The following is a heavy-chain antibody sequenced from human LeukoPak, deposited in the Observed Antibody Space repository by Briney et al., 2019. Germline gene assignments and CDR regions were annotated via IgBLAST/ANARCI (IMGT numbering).Heavy chain of an antibody. J-gene: IGHJ5*02. D-gene: IGHD3-22*01. Sequence: GGSLRLSCAASGFTFSAYAISRVRQAPGKGLEWDSAISGSGGITYYADSVKGRFTISRGNSKNTLYLQMNSLRAEDTAVYYCAKHDPRRVVITNWFDPWGQGTLVTVSS. CDR1: GFTFSAYA. V-gene: IGHV3-23*01. CDR2: ISGSGGIT. CDR3: AKHDPRRVVITNWFDP.